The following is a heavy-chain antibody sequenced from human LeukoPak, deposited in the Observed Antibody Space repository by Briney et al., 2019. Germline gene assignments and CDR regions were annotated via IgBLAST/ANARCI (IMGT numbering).Heavy chain of an antibody. Sequence: GGSLRLSCAASGFTFSSYWMCWVRQAPGKGLEWVAKISQDGSEKYYVDSVKGRFTISRDNAKNSVYLQMNSLRAEDTAVYYCARESSGTYYSADFWGQGTLVTVSS. CDR3: ARESSGTYYSADF. CDR1: GFTFSSYW. D-gene: IGHD1-26*01. J-gene: IGHJ4*02. V-gene: IGHV3-7*05. CDR2: ISQDGSEK.